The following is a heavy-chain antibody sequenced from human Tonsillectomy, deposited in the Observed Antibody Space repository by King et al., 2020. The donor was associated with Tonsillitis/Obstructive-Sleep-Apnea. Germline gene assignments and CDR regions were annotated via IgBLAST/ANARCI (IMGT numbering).Heavy chain of an antibody. V-gene: IGHV4-39*01. CDR1: GGSISSSSYY. J-gene: IGHJ4*02. D-gene: IGHD3-10*01. CDR2: IYYTGST. Sequence: QLQELGPGLVKPSETLSLTCTVSGGSISSSSYYWGWIRQPPGKGLEWIGTIYYTGSTYYSPSLKSRVTISVDTSKNQFSLKLSSVTAADTAVYYCARQAGDFDYWGQGTLVTVSS. CDR3: ARQAGDFDY.